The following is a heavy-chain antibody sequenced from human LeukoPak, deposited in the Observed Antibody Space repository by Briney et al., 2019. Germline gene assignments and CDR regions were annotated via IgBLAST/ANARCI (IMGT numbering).Heavy chain of an antibody. D-gene: IGHD3-22*01. CDR3: AKDRFYDSDFDY. CDR2: IHYDGARS. V-gene: IGHV3-30*02. Sequence: GGSLRLSCAASGFTFSGYGMHWVRQAPGKGLEWVAFIHYDGARSYYADSVKGRFTISRDNSRNTLYLQMNSLRPEDTAVYYCAKDRFYDSDFDYWGQGTLVTVSS. CDR1: GFTFSGYG. J-gene: IGHJ4*02.